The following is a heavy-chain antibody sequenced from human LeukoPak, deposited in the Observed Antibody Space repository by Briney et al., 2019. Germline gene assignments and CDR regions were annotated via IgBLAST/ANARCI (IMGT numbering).Heavy chain of an antibody. J-gene: IGHJ6*02. Sequence: KTSETLSLTCTVSGGSISSSGYYWGWIRQSPGKGLEWIGSIYYSGSTYYKPSLESRVTISVDTSKNQFSLKLSSVTAADTAVYYCARHTYASYYYGMDVWGQGTTVTVS. CDR3: ARHTYASYYYGMDV. CDR2: IYYSGST. V-gene: IGHV4-39*01. D-gene: IGHD3-16*01. CDR1: GGSISSSGYY.